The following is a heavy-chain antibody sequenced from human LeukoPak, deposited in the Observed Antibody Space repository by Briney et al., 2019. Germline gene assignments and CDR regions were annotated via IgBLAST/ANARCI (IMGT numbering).Heavy chain of an antibody. V-gene: IGHV3-23*01. D-gene: IGHD1-1*01. Sequence: GGSLTLSCAPSGFTYNSYAMTWLRQAAGRGLEWVSSISGTSGTTNYADSVEGRFSISRDDSKNTLYLQMTSRRVEDTAVYFCARVQHDNNDEYNWFDPWGQGTQVTVSS. J-gene: IGHJ5*02. CDR3: ARVQHDNNDEYNWFDP. CDR1: GFTYNSYA. CDR2: ISGTSGTT.